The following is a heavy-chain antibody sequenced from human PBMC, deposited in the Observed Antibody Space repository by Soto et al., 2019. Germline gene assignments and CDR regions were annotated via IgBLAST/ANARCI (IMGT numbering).Heavy chain of an antibody. D-gene: IGHD6-19*01. V-gene: IGHV4-34*01. CDR3: ARLVAVAGTREFDY. Sequence: SETLSLTCGVYGGSFSGYYWSWVRQPPGKGLEWIGEINHSGSTNYNPSLKSRVTISVDTSKNQFSLKLSSVTAADTAVYYCARLVAVAGTREFDYWGQGTLVTVSS. CDR2: INHSGST. J-gene: IGHJ4*02. CDR1: GGSFSGYY.